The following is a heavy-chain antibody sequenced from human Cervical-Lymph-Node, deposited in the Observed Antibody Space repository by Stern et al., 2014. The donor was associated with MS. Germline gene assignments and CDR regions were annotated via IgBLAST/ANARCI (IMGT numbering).Heavy chain of an antibody. V-gene: IGHV4-39*01. Sequence: QVQLQESGPGLVKPSETLSLTCSLSGGSITSNGYFLGWIRQPPGKGLEWIANAHYSGHNYYNPSLRSRATISVDTSSLQFSLQVNLVTAADTAVYDCARRPDGGQFHECFDYWGQGILVTVSS. CDR1: GGSITSNGYF. D-gene: IGHD4-23*01. CDR3: ARRPDGGQFHECFDY. J-gene: IGHJ4*02. CDR2: AHYSGHN.